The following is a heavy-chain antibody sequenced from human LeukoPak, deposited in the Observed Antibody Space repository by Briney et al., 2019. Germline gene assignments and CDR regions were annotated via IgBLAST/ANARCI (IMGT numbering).Heavy chain of an antibody. D-gene: IGHD5-18*01. J-gene: IGHJ4*02. V-gene: IGHV3-48*04. CDR3: ASTRRGYSYGLDY. Sequence: PGGSLRLSCAASGFTFSSYSMNWVRQAPGKGLEWVSYISSSSSTIYYADSVKGRFAISRDSAKNSLYLQMNSLRAEDTAVYYCASTRRGYSYGLDYWGQGTLVTVSS. CDR1: GFTFSSYS. CDR2: ISSSSSTI.